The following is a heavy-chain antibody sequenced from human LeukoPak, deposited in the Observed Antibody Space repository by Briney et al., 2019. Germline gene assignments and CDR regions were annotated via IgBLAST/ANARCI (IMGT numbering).Heavy chain of an antibody. CDR3: AGEGEYGDSYS. CDR2: IYRGRT. Sequence: SQTLSLTCAVSGDSISYESYYWNWIRQAPGKGPEWIGNIYRGRTRLNPSLTSRVAISVDMSKSQVSLSLTSVTATDTAIYYCAGEGEYGDSYSWGQGALVIVSA. CDR1: GDSISYESYY. D-gene: IGHD2-21*01. V-gene: IGHV4-30-2*01. J-gene: IGHJ5*02.